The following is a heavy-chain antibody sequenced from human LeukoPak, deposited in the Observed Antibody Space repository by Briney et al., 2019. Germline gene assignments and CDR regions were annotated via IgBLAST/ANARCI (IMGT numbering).Heavy chain of an antibody. CDR1: GFTFSSYN. Sequence: GGSLRLSCAASGFTFSSYNMNWVRQAPGKGLEWVSYVTSSSSTIYYADSVKGRFTISRDNAKNSLYLQMNSLRDEDTAVYYCAREYSSSSGSVSDYWGQGTLVTVSS. CDR3: AREYSSSSGSVSDY. V-gene: IGHV3-48*02. J-gene: IGHJ4*02. D-gene: IGHD6-6*01. CDR2: VTSSSSTI.